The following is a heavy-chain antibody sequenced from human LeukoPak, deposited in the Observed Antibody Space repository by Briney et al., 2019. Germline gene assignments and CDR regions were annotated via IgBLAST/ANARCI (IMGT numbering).Heavy chain of an antibody. CDR1: GGTFSSYA. CDR3: GRNGDYDFWSGYYTDYYYYMDV. D-gene: IGHD3-3*01. Sequence: GSSVQVSCKASGGTFSSYAISWVRQAPGQGLEWMGRIIPIFGTANYAQKFQGRVTITTDESTSTAYMELSSLRSEDTAVYYCGRNGDYDFWSGYYTDYYYYMDVWGKGTTVTVSS. V-gene: IGHV1-69*05. CDR2: IIPIFGTA. J-gene: IGHJ6*03.